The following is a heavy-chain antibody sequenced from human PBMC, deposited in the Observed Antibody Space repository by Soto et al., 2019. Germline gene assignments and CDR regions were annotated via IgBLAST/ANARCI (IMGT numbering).Heavy chain of an antibody. J-gene: IGHJ5*02. Sequence: SVKVSCKASGGTFSSYAISWVRQAPGQGLEWMGGIIPIFGTANYAQKFQGRVTITADESTSTAYMELSSLRSEDTAVYYCAMGYCSSTSCYRRGNNWFDPWGQGTLVTVSS. V-gene: IGHV1-69*13. CDR1: GGTFSSYA. CDR3: AMGYCSSTSCYRRGNNWFDP. D-gene: IGHD2-2*01. CDR2: IIPIFGTA.